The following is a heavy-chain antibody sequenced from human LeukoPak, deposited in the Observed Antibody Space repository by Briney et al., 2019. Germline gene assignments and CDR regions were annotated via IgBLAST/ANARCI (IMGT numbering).Heavy chain of an antibody. Sequence: ASVKVSCKASGCTFTGYYMHWVRQAPGQGLEWMGWINPNSGGTSYAQKFQGRVTMTSDTSISTAYMELSRLRSDDTAVYYCARTYSTGQDHYYYMDVWGKGTTVTISS. CDR2: INPNSGGT. CDR1: GCTFTGYY. J-gene: IGHJ6*03. CDR3: ARTYSTGQDHYYYMDV. D-gene: IGHD6-19*01. V-gene: IGHV1-2*02.